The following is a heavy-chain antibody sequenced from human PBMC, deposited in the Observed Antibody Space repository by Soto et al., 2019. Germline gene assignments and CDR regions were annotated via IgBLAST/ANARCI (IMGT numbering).Heavy chain of an antibody. CDR2: INAGNGNT. CDR1: GYTFTSYA. Sequence: GASVKVSCKASGYTFTSYAMHWVRQAPGQRLEWMGWINAGNGNTKYSQKFRGRVTITRDTSASTAYMELSSLRSEDTAVYYCATKEDGSGWYYDWFDPWGQGTLVTVSS. V-gene: IGHV1-3*01. J-gene: IGHJ5*02. CDR3: ATKEDGSGWYYDWFDP. D-gene: IGHD6-19*01.